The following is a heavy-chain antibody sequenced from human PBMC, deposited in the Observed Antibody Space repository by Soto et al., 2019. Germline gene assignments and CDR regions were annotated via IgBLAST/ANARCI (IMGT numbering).Heavy chain of an antibody. Sequence: ASVKVSCKASGYTFTSYDINWVRQATGQGLEWMGWINPNSGGTNYAQKFQGWVTMTRDTSISTAYMELSRLRSDDTAVYYCARGYCSSTSCHNWFDPWGQGTLVTVSS. CDR3: ARGYCSSTSCHNWFDP. CDR1: GYTFTSYD. V-gene: IGHV1-2*04. D-gene: IGHD2-2*01. CDR2: INPNSGGT. J-gene: IGHJ5*02.